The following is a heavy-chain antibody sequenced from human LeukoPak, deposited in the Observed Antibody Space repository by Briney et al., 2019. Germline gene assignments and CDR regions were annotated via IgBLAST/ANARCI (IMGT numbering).Heavy chain of an antibody. J-gene: IGHJ5*02. V-gene: IGHV3-74*01. Sequence: GGSLRLSCAASGFTFSSYWMHWVRQAPGKGLVWVSRISGDGSITNYEDSVRGRFTISRDNAKNTVYLQMNSLRGEDTAAYYCARDPSLFGGSFDPWGQGTLVTVSS. CDR3: ARDPSLFGGSFDP. CDR1: GFTFSSYW. CDR2: ISGDGSIT. D-gene: IGHD3-10*01.